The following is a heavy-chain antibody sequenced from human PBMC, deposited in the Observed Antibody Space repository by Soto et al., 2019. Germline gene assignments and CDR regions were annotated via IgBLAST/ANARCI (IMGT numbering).Heavy chain of an antibody. Sequence: PGESLKISCKASGSSFTNFWIGWVRQMPGKGLEWMAILYLADSDTRYSPSFEGQVTISVDKSITTAYLQWNSLKASDTAIYYCEKWIAADGTLNWGQGTLVTVSS. V-gene: IGHV5-51*01. CDR1: GSSFTNFW. J-gene: IGHJ4*02. CDR3: EKWIAADGTLN. CDR2: LYLADSDT. D-gene: IGHD6-13*01.